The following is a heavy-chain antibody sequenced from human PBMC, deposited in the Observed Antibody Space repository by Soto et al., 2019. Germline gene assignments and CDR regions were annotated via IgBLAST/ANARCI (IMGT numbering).Heavy chain of an antibody. D-gene: IGHD2-2*01. Sequence: GESLXIHCKGSGYIFTSCLIGWLRQMLGKDLELMGIIYPGASDCRYSPSLQGQVTISADKSISIVYLQWSSLKASDTAMYYCASLSHCSSTSCYPWFVHWGQGTLVTVPS. CDR3: ASLSHCSSTSCYPWFVH. CDR2: IYPGASDC. J-gene: IGHJ5*02. CDR1: GYIFTSCL. V-gene: IGHV5-51*01.